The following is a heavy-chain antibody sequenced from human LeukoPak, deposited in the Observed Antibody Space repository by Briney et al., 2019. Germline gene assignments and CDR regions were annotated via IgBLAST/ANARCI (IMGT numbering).Heavy chain of an antibody. Sequence: GGSLRLSCAASGFSFNNYWMHWVRQAPGKGLEWVSRIDNDGSSTRYADSVTGRFTISRDNAKNTLYLQMNSLRAEDTAVYYCARPGDGFDYWGQGTLVTVSS. D-gene: IGHD3-10*01. CDR3: ARPGDGFDY. CDR1: GFSFNNYW. J-gene: IGHJ4*02. CDR2: IDNDGSST. V-gene: IGHV3-74*01.